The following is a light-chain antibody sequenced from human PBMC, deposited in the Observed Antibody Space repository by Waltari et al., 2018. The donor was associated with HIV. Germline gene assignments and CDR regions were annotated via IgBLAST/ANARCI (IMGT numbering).Light chain of an antibody. Sequence: QSALTQPPSASGSPGQSVTLSCTGTNSDIGPYDSVSWYQQHPGKAPKLVISEVTKRPSGVSDRFSGSKSGNTAFLTVSGLQAEDEADYYCSSFANRDGFYVLFGGGTRLTVL. V-gene: IGLV2-8*01. CDR3: SSFANRDGFYVL. CDR1: NSDIGPYDS. CDR2: EVT. J-gene: IGLJ2*01.